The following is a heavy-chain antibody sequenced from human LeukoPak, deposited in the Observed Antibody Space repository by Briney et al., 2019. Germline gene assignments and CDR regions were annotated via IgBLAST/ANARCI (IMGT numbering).Heavy chain of an antibody. Sequence: PGGSLRLSCAAPGFIFSGYSMNWVRQAPGKGLEWVSSISGSGESTYYVDSVKGRFTISRDNSKNRLYLQMNSLRAEDTAAYYCALYCSGGACYSIGGAFDIWGQGTMVTVSS. V-gene: IGHV3-23*01. J-gene: IGHJ3*02. D-gene: IGHD2-15*01. CDR2: ISGSGEST. CDR1: GFIFSGYS. CDR3: ALYCSGGACYSIGGAFDI.